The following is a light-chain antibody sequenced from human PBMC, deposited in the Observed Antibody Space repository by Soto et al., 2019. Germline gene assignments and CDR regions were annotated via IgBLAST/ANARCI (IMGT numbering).Light chain of an antibody. V-gene: IGKV1-39*01. CDR2: AAS. CDR1: QRINTY. Sequence: DIQMTQSPSSLSASIGDRVTITCRASQRINTYLNWFQQKPGEPPRLLIYAASSLQSGVSSRFSGSGSGTDFTLTISSLQPEDSATYYCQQSYSLPYTFGQGTKVDI. J-gene: IGKJ2*01. CDR3: QQSYSLPYT.